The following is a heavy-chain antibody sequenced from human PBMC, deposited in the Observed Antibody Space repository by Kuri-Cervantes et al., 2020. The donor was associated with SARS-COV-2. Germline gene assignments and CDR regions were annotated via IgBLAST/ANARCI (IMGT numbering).Heavy chain of an antibody. CDR2: ISSSSSYI. J-gene: IGHJ6*03. CDR1: GFTFSSYS. Sequence: GGSLRLSCAASGFTFSSYSMNWVRQAPGKGLEWVSSISSSSSYIYYADSVKGRFTISRDNAKNSLYLQMNSLRAEDMAVYYCARVRNDYYYYYYMDVWGKGTTVTVSS. CDR3: ARVRNDYYYYYYMDV. V-gene: IGHV3-21*01.